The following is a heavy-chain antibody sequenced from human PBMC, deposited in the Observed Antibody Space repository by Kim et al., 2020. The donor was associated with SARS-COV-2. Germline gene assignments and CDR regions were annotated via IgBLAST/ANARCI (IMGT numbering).Heavy chain of an antibody. V-gene: IGHV3-9*01. D-gene: IGHD4-17*01. J-gene: IGHJ5*02. Sequence: FADSVKARFTIPRDNAKNALYLQMNSLRAEDTALYYCAKSLDYGDYWFDPWGQGTLVTVSS. CDR3: AKSLDYGDYWFDP.